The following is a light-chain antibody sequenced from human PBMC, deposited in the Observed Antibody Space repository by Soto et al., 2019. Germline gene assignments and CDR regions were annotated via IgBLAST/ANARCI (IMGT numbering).Light chain of an antibody. Sequence: DIQMTQSPSSLSASVGDRVTITCQASQDISNYLNWYQQKPGKAPKLLIYDASNLETAVPSRFRGSGSGTDFTFTISSLQTEDIATYDCQQYDNLPLTFGGGTKVEIK. V-gene: IGKV1-33*01. CDR2: DAS. CDR1: QDISNY. J-gene: IGKJ4*01. CDR3: QQYDNLPLT.